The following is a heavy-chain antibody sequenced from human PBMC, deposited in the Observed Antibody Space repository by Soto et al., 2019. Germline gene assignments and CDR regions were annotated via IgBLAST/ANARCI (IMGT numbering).Heavy chain of an antibody. CDR3: AREFCSGGNCYNYYLDP. CDR2: INTDGTNS. Sequence: GGSLRLSCAASGLTFNRYWMHWVRHAPGKGLVWVSHINTDGTNSNYADSVKGRFTISRDNARSTLFPQMNSLRDEDTAVYYRAREFCSGGNCYNYYLDPWGQGIQVSLAS. V-gene: IGHV3-74*01. D-gene: IGHD2-15*01. CDR1: GLTFNRYW. J-gene: IGHJ5*02.